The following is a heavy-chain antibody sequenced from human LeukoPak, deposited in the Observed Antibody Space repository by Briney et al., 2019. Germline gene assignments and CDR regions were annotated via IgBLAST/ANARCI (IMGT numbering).Heavy chain of an antibody. Sequence: ASVKVSCKASGYTFNSYGISWVRQAPGQGLEWMGWISGYSGNTNYAQRLQGRVTMTTDTSTSTAYMELRSLRSDDTAVYYCARDPTTVTKGFDIWGQGTMVTVSS. CDR2: ISGYSGNT. CDR3: ARDPTTVTKGFDI. CDR1: GYTFNSYG. J-gene: IGHJ3*02. V-gene: IGHV1-18*01. D-gene: IGHD4-17*01.